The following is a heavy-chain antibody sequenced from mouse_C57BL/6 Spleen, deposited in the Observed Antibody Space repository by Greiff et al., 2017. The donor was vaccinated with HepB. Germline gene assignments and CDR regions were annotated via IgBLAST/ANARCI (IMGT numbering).Heavy chain of an antibody. Sequence: VQLQQPGAELVRPGSSVKLSCKASGYTFTSYWMHWVKQRPIQGLEWIGNIDPSDSETHYNQKFKDKATLTVDKSSSTAYMQLSSLTSEDSAVYYCARGGQLRLQGFAYWGQGTLVTVSA. CDR3: ARGGQLRLQGFAY. J-gene: IGHJ3*01. V-gene: IGHV1-52*01. CDR2: IDPSDSET. CDR1: GYTFTSYW. D-gene: IGHD3-2*02.